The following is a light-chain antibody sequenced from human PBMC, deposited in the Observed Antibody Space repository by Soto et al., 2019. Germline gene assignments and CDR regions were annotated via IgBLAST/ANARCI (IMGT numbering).Light chain of an antibody. CDR1: QSISSW. CDR2: DAS. V-gene: IGKV1-5*01. Sequence: DLQMTQSPSTLSASVGDRVTITCRASQSISSWLAWYQQKPGKAPKLLIYDASSLESGVPSRFSGSGSGTEFTLTISSLQPDDFATYYCQQYNSYPLTFGGWTKVEIK. J-gene: IGKJ4*01. CDR3: QQYNSYPLT.